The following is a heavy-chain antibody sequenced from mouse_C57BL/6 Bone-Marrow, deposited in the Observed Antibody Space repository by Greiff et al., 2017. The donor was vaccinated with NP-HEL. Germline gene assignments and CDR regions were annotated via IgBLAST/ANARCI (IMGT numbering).Heavy chain of an antibody. CDR1: GYTFTSYG. CDR3: ARWGYYGSSYWYFDV. CDR2: IYPRSGNT. Sequence: QVQLKESGAELARPGASVKLSCKASGYTFTSYGISWVKQRTGQGLEWIGEIYPRSGNTYYNEKSKGMATLTADKSSSTAYMELRSLTSEDSAVYFCARWGYYGSSYWYFDVWGTGTTVTVSS. J-gene: IGHJ1*03. D-gene: IGHD1-1*01. V-gene: IGHV1-81*01.